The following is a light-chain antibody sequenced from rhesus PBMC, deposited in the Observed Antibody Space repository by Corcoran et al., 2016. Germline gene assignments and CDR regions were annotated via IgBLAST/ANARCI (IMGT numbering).Light chain of an antibody. CDR1: QGISNA. J-gene: IGKJ3*01. CDR3: QQGYSTPFT. V-gene: IGKV1-33*02. Sequence: DIQMSQSPSSLSASVGDKVTITCRASQGISNALAWYQQTPGKAPKLLIYAASSLESGVPSGFSGSRAGKDFTLTISSLQPEEFATYYCQQGYSTPFTFGPGTKLDIK. CDR2: AAS.